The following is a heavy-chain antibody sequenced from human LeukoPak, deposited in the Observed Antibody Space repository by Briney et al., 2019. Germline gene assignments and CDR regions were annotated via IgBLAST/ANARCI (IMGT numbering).Heavy chain of an antibody. J-gene: IGHJ6*03. CDR2: INPSGGST. CDR3: ARSGGNHYYYMDV. V-gene: IGHV1-46*01. CDR1: GYTFTSYY. Sequence: ASVKVSCKASGYTFTSYYMHWVRQAPGQGLEWMGIINPSGGSTSYAQKFQGRVTMTRDMSTSTVYMKLSSLRSEDTAVYYCARSGGNHYYYMDVWGKGTTVTVSS. D-gene: IGHD4-23*01.